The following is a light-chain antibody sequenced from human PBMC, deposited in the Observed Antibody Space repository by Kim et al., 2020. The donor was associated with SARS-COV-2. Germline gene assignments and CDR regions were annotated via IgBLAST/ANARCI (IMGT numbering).Light chain of an antibody. V-gene: IGLV3-19*01. CDR2: GKN. J-gene: IGLJ3*02. Sequence: SSELTLDPAVSVALGQTVRITCQGDSLRSSYASWYQQKPGQAPVLVIYGKNNRPSGIPDRVSGSSSGNTASLTITGAQAEEEADYYCNSRDSSGNHLVFG. CDR3: NSRDSSGNHLV. CDR1: SLRSSY.